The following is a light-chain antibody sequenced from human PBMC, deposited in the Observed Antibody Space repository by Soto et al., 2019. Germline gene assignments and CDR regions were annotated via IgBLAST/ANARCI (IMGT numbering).Light chain of an antibody. J-gene: IGKJ4*01. Sequence: EIVLTQSPATLSLSPGERATLSCRASQSVSSYLAWYQQKPGQAPRLLISDASNRAPGIPSRFGGGGSGTDFSLTFSSLEPEEFAVYYCQQRRDWPLTCGGGTKVEI. CDR2: DAS. V-gene: IGKV3-11*01. CDR3: QQRRDWPLT. CDR1: QSVSSY.